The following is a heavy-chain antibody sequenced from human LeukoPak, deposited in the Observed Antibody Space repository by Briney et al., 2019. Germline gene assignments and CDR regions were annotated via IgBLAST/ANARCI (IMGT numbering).Heavy chain of an antibody. CDR2: IFSGGNT. Sequence: QAGGSLRLSCAASGFTVIINYMTWVRQAPGKGLEWVSVIFSGGNTDYADSVKGRFTVSRDNSKNTLYLHMNSLRAEDTAVYYCSRGGRSSSSSGTTYYHYGLDVWGQGTTVTVSS. CDR1: GFTVIINY. J-gene: IGHJ6*02. D-gene: IGHD6-6*01. CDR3: SRGGRSSSSSGTTYYHYGLDV. V-gene: IGHV3-66*01.